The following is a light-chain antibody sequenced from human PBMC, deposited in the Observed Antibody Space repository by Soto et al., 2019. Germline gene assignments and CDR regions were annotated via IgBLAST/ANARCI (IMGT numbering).Light chain of an antibody. Sequence: QYVLTQPPSVSGAPGQRVTISCTGSSSNIGAGYDVHWYQQLPGTAPKLLSYGNHNRPSGVPDRFSGSKSVTSSSLAITGLQAEDEADYYCQSYDSSLSCVFGTGTKLTVL. J-gene: IGLJ1*01. V-gene: IGLV1-40*01. CDR2: GNH. CDR1: SSNIGAGYD. CDR3: QSYDSSLSCV.